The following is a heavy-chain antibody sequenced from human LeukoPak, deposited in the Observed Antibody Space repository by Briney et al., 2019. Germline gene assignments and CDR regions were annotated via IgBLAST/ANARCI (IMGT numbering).Heavy chain of an antibody. Sequence: SETLSLTCTVSGGSISGYYWSWIRQPPGKGLEWIGYIYYSGSTNYNPSLKSRVTISVDTSKNQFSLKLSSVTAADTAVYYCARGSYRYGLDYWGQGTLVTVSS. V-gene: IGHV4-59*01. D-gene: IGHD3-16*02. J-gene: IGHJ4*02. CDR1: GGSISGYY. CDR3: ARGSYRYGLDY. CDR2: IYYSGST.